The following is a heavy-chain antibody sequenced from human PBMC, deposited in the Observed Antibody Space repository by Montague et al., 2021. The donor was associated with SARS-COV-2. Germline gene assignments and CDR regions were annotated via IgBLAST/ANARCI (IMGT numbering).Heavy chain of an antibody. V-gene: IGHV3-48*03. D-gene: IGHD3-9*01. CDR1: GFTFSSYE. J-gene: IGHJ4*02. CDR2: ISSSGSTI. Sequence: SLRLSCAASGFTFSSYEMNWVRQAPGKGLEWVSYISSSGSTIYYADSVKGRFTISRDNAKNSLYLQMNSLRAEDTAVYYCARVEGWTAYYDILTGYSRNFDYWGQGTLVTVSS. CDR3: ARVEGWTAYYDILTGYSRNFDY.